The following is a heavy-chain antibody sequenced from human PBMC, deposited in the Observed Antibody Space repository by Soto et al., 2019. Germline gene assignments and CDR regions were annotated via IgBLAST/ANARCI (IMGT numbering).Heavy chain of an antibody. Sequence: EVQLVETGGGLIQPGGSLRLSCAASGFTVSSNYMSWVRQAPGKGLEWVSVIYSGGSTYYADSVKGRFTISRDNSKNTLYLQMNSLRAADTAVYYCARDQTYCSGGSCLYGMDVWGQGTTVTVSS. D-gene: IGHD2-15*01. CDR3: ARDQTYCSGGSCLYGMDV. V-gene: IGHV3-53*02. CDR2: IYSGGST. CDR1: GFTVSSNY. J-gene: IGHJ6*02.